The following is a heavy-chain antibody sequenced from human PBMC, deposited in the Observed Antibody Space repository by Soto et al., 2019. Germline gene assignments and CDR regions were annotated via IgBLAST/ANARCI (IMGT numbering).Heavy chain of an antibody. J-gene: IGHJ4*02. V-gene: IGHV3-33*01. D-gene: IGHD3-10*01. Sequence: PGGSLRLSCAASGFTFSTYGMHWVRQTPGKGLEWLAVLYSDGGLKYNEDSVKGRFTISRDNSKNALYLQMSSLGAEDTAVYYCARDSSGGPTDFDYWGQGTLVTVSS. CDR1: GFTFSTYG. CDR3: ARDSSGGPTDFDY. CDR2: LYSDGGLK.